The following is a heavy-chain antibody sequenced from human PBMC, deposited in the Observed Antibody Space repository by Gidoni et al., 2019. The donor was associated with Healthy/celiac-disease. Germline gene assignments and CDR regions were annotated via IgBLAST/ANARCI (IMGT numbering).Heavy chain of an antibody. CDR1: GYAFTSYA. D-gene: IGHD1-26*01. Sequence: QVQLVQSGAEVKKPGASVKVSCKASGYAFTSYAMHWVRQAPGQGLEWMGWINAGNGNTKYSQKCQGRVTITRDTSASTAYMELSSLRSEDTSVYYCASFGGGSYAGAFDYWGQGTLVTVSS. CDR3: ASFGGGSYAGAFDY. J-gene: IGHJ4*02. V-gene: IGHV1-3*01. CDR2: INAGNGNT.